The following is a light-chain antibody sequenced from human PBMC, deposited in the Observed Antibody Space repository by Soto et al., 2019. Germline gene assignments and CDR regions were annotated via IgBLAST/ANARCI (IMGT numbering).Light chain of an antibody. CDR2: KVS. Sequence: DVVMTQSPLSLPVTLGQPASISCRSNQSLVHSDGIAYFSWFQQRPGRSPRRLIYKVSNRDSGVPARFSDSGSGTDFALKLSRVEAEDVGVYYCRKGTHWPITFGQGTRLQIK. V-gene: IGKV2-30*02. J-gene: IGKJ5*01. CDR3: RKGTHWPIT. CDR1: QSLVHSDGIAY.